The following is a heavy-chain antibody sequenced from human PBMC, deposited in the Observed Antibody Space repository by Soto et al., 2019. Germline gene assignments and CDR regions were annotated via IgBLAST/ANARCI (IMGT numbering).Heavy chain of an antibody. CDR2: IKSKADGETK. D-gene: IGHD4-4*01. CDR3: CVIKRRDQYSTSGYWFDP. J-gene: IGHJ5*02. Sequence: GGSLRLSCAASGFTFSHAWMSWVRQAPGKGLEWVGRIKSKADGETKDYGAPVRGRFTISRDDSQDILYLHMNSLRIEDTAVYYCCVIKRRDQYSTSGYWFDPWGPGNLVT. V-gene: IGHV3-15*01. CDR1: GFTFSHAW.